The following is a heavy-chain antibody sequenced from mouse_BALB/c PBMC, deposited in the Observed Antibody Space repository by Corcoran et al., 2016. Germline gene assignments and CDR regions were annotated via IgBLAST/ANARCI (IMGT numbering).Heavy chain of an antibody. CDR1: GFNIKDTY. J-gene: IGHJ4*01. D-gene: IGHD2-10*02. V-gene: IGHV14-3*02. CDR3: ARWGYDFYAMDY. Sequence: EVQLQQSGAELVKPGASVKLSCTASGFNIKDTYMHWVKQRPEQGLEWIGRIDPANGNTKYDPKFQGKATITADTSSDTAYLQLSSLTSEDTAVYYCARWGYDFYAMDYWGQGTSVTVSS. CDR2: IDPANGNT.